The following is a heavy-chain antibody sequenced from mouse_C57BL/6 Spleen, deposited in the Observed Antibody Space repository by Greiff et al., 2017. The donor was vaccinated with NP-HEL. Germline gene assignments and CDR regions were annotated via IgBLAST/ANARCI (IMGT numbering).Heavy chain of an antibody. J-gene: IGHJ3*01. CDR2: IHPTSGST. CDR3: ARRGYGSSSSWLAY. CDR1: GYTFTSYW. Sequence: VQLQQPGAELVKPGASVKLSCKASGYTFTSYWMHWVKQRPGQGLEWIGMIHPTSGSTNYNEKFKSKATLTVDKSSSTAYMQLSSLTSEDSAVYYCARRGYGSSSSWLAYWGQGTLVTVSA. V-gene: IGHV1-64*01. D-gene: IGHD1-1*01.